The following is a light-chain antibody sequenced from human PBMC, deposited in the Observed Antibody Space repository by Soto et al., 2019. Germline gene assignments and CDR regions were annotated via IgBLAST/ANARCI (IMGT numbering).Light chain of an antibody. CDR1: QSVSSNH. CDR3: QQYSRSRT. V-gene: IGKV3-20*01. CDR2: GGS. J-gene: IGKJ1*01. Sequence: IVLTQSPCTLSLSPVERAPLSCRASQSVSSNHLAWYQQKPGQAPRLLIYGGSSRATGIPVRFSGSGSETDFTLTITRLEPEDFAVYYCQQYSRSRTFGQGTMVDVK.